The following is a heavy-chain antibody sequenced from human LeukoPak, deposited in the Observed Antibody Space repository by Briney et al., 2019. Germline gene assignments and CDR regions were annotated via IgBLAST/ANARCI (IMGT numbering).Heavy chain of an antibody. CDR2: ISGSDSST. J-gene: IGHJ4*01. D-gene: IGHD6-6*01. CDR1: GFTFSSYA. V-gene: IGHV3-23*01. CDR3: GKERYGSSSVVDY. Sequence: GGSLRLSCAASGFTFSSYAMSWVRQAPGKGLEWVSTISGSDSSTYYADSVRGRFTISRDNSKNTVFLQMNSLRVEDTAVYHCGKERYGSSSVVDYWGHGTLVTVSS.